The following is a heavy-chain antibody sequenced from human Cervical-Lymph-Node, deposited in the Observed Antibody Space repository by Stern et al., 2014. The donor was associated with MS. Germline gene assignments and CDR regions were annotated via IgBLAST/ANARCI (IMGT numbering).Heavy chain of an antibody. V-gene: IGHV3-33*01. CDR2: IWHDGSNK. CDR1: GFIFNTYG. D-gene: IGHD3-22*01. CDR3: ARDEYDSSGYFYY. Sequence: VQLVQSGGGVVKPGRSLRLSCAASGFIFNTYGMHWVRQAPGKGLEWLAMIWHDGSNKIYADSVKGRFTISRDNSKNTLFLQMTSLRADDTAVYYCARDEYDSSGYFYYWGQGTLVTVSS. J-gene: IGHJ4*02.